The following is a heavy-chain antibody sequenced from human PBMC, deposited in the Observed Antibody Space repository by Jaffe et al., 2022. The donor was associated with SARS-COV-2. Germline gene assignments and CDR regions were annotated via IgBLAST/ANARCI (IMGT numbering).Heavy chain of an antibody. CDR3: ARDLGLDYYATPGFAFDI. J-gene: IGHJ3*02. CDR1: GYTFTSYG. V-gene: IGHV1-18*01. Sequence: QVQLVQSGAEVKKPGASVKVSCKASGYTFTSYGISWVRQAPGQGLEWMGWISAYNGNTNYAQKLQGRVTMTTDTSTSTAYMELRSLRSDDTAVYYCARDLGLDYYATPGFAFDIWGQGTMVTVSS. CDR2: ISAYNGNT. D-gene: IGHD3-10*01.